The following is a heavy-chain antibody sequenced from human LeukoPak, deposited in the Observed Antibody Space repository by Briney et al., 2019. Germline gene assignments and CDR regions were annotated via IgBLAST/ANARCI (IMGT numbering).Heavy chain of an antibody. CDR2: IKQDGSKK. J-gene: IGHJ4*02. CDR1: GFPFSSYW. V-gene: IGHV3-7*03. CDR3: ARNSGWYFNY. D-gene: IGHD5-12*01. Sequence: GGSLRLSCVASGFPFSSYWMTWVRQAPGKGLEWVANIKQDGSKKSYVDSVKGRFTISRDNAKNSLYLQMNSLRAEDTAVYYCARNSGWYFNYWGQGTLVTVSS.